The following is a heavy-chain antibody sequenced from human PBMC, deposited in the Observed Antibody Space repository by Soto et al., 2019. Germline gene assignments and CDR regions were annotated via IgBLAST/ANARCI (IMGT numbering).Heavy chain of an antibody. CDR1: GGSISSSTYY. V-gene: IGHV4-39*01. Sequence: QLQLQESGPGLVKPSETLSLTCAVSGGSISSSTYYWGWIRQPPGKGLEWIGRIYYSGSTYYNPSLKSRVIISVDTSKNQFSLKLNSVTAADTTVSYRAGPEWFSPWGQGTMVTVSS. CDR2: IYYSGST. CDR3: AGPEWFSP. D-gene: IGHD3-3*01. J-gene: IGHJ3*01.